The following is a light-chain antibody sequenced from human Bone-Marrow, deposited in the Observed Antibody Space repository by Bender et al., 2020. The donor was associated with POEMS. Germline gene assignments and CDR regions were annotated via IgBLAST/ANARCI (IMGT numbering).Light chain of an antibody. V-gene: IGLV1-44*01. CDR3: AVWDDSLNGWV. CDR2: SNH. J-gene: IGLJ3*02. CDR1: SSNIGAHA. Sequence: QSVLTQPPSASGTPGQRVTISCSGGSSNIGAHAVNWYQHLPGTAPKLLIYSNHRRPSEVPDLFAGSRSGTSASLAISGLQSEDEADYYCAVWDDSLNGWVFGGGTKLTVL.